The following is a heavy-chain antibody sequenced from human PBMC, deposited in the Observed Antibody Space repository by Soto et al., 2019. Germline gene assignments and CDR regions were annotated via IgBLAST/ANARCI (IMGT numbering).Heavy chain of an antibody. CDR3: ARDYYYSSGWSYPFDY. V-gene: IGHV3-21*01. CDR2: ISSSSSYI. D-gene: IGHD6-19*01. J-gene: IGHJ4*02. CDR1: GFSFSSYS. Sequence: PGGSLRLSCAAYGFSFSSYSMNWVRQAPGKGLEWVSSISSSSSYIYYADSVKGRFTISRDNAKNSLYLQMNSLRAEDTAVYYCARDYYYSSGWSYPFDYWGQGTLVTVSS.